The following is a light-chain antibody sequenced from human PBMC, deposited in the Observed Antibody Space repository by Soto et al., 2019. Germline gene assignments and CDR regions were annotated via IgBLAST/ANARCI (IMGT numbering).Light chain of an antibody. Sequence: QSALTQPASVSGSPGQSITISCTGTHSDVGSYNLVSWYQQHPGKAPKVIIYEVSERPSGVSDRFSDSKSGNTASLMISGLQAEDEADYYCCSYAGSTTQTYVFGSGTKVTVL. J-gene: IGLJ1*01. CDR3: CSYAGSTTQTYV. CDR1: HSDVGSYNL. CDR2: EVS. V-gene: IGLV2-23*02.